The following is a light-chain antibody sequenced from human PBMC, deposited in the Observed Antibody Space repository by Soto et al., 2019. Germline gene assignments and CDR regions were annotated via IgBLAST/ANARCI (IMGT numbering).Light chain of an antibody. Sequence: QSALTQPASVSGSPGQSITISCTGTSSDVGGYNYVSWYQQHPGKAPKLMIYEVSNRPSGVSNRFSGSKSGNTASLTISGLQAEDEADYYCSSYTSSSTRIVFGTGTKVTV. J-gene: IGLJ1*01. CDR2: EVS. CDR1: SSDVGGYNY. CDR3: SSYTSSSTRIV. V-gene: IGLV2-14*01.